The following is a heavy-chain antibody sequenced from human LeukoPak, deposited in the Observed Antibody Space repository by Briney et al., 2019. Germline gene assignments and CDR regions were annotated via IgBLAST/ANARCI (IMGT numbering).Heavy chain of an antibody. CDR2: IVGSSSN. CDR1: GFTFSNFG. CDR3: ARIGAGSSRDY. V-gene: IGHV3-21*01. D-gene: IGHD1-26*01. J-gene: IGHJ4*02. Sequence: GGSLRLSCAASGFTFSNFGMRWVRQAPGKGLEWVSYIVGSSSNYYPDSLKGRFTISRDKPKNEILLQMNSLKAEGTAVYYCARIGAGSSRDYWGQGTLVTVSS.